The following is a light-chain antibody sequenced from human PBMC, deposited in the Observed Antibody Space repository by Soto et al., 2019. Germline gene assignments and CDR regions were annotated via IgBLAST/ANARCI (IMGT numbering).Light chain of an antibody. Sequence: DIQMTQSPSSLSASIGDRVTITCRASQRVGNYLNWYQQKPGKAPKLLIYAASSLQSGVSSRFSGTGSGTDFTFTITTLQPDDSATYYCQQSYSTRWTFGQGTKVDIK. V-gene: IGKV1-39*01. CDR1: QRVGNY. CDR3: QQSYSTRWT. CDR2: AAS. J-gene: IGKJ1*01.